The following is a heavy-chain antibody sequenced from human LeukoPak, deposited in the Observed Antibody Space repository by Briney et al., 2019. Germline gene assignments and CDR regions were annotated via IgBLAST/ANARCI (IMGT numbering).Heavy chain of an antibody. CDR1: GGTFSSYA. Sequence: SVTVSCKASGGTFSSYAISWVRQAPGQGLEWMGGIIPIFGTANYAQKFQGRVTITTDESTSTAYMELSSLRSEDTAVYYCAREGGITGTPPGLDYWGQGTLVTVSS. J-gene: IGHJ4*02. V-gene: IGHV1-69*05. CDR3: AREGGITGTPPGLDY. D-gene: IGHD1-20*01. CDR2: IIPIFGTA.